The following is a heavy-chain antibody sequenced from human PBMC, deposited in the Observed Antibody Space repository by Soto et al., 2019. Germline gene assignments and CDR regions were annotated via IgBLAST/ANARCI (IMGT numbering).Heavy chain of an antibody. CDR1: GYSFTSYW. D-gene: IGHD2-15*01. Sequence: RGESLKISCKGSGYSFTSYWISWVRQMPGKGLEWMGRIDPSDSYTNYSPSFQGHVTISADKSISTAYLQWSSLKASDTAMYYCARQLDCSSTSCLGYCSGGSCYHSDYWGQGTLVTVSS. J-gene: IGHJ4*02. V-gene: IGHV5-10-1*01. CDR3: ARQLDCSSTSCLGYCSGGSCYHSDY. CDR2: IDPSDSYT.